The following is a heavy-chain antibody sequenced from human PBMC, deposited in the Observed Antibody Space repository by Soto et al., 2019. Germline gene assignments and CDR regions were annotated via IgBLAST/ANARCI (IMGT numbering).Heavy chain of an antibody. V-gene: IGHV3-23*01. J-gene: IGHJ4*02. CDR3: AKGGQQRGGGYFDN. CDR1: GFTFSSYA. D-gene: IGHD6-13*01. CDR2: ISGSGGST. Sequence: EVQLLESGGGLVQPGGSLRLSCAASGFTFSSYAMSWVRQAPGKGLEWVSGISGSGGSTYYADSVKGRFTISRDNSKNTLNLQMNSRRAEDTALYYCAKGGQQRGGGYFDNWGQGTLVTVSS.